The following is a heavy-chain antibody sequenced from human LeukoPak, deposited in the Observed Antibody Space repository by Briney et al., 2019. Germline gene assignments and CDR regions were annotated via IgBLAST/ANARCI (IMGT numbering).Heavy chain of an antibody. CDR1: GYSFTSYW. V-gene: IGHV5-51*01. CDR2: IYPGDSDT. D-gene: IGHD3-22*01. J-gene: IGHJ3*02. Sequence: GESLKISCKGSGYSFTSYWIGWVRQMPGKGLEWMGIIYPGDSDTRYSPSFQGQVTISADKSISTAYLQWSSLKASDTAMYYCARPLDYYDSSGYYYDAFDIWGQGTMVAVSP. CDR3: ARPLDYYDSSGYYYDAFDI.